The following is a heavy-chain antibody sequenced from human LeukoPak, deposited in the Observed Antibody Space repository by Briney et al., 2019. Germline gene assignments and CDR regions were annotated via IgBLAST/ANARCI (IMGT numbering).Heavy chain of an antibody. CDR1: GFTLSNYW. Sequence: PGESLRLSCAASGFTLSNYWMHWVRQAPGKGLAWVSRINSDGSDTKCADSVKGRFTISRDNSKNTLYLQMNSLRAEDTAVYYCAKSYAGDDIWGQGTMVTVSS. CDR2: INSDGSDT. J-gene: IGHJ3*02. D-gene: IGHD3-16*01. CDR3: AKSYAGDDI. V-gene: IGHV3-74*01.